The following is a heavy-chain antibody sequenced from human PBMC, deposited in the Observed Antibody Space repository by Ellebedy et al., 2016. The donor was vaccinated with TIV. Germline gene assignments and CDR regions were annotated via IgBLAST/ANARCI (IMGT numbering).Heavy chain of an antibody. J-gene: IGHJ6*02. V-gene: IGHV1-69*04. CDR1: GGTFSSYA. D-gene: IGHD3-10*01. Sequence: ASVKVSCKASGGTFSSYAISWVRQAPGQGLEWMGRIIPILGIANYAQKFQGRVTMTRDTSTSTVYMELSSLRSEDTAVYYCARGEVQGTMIGGVGMDVWGQGTTVTVSS. CDR3: ARGEVQGTMIGGVGMDV. CDR2: IIPILGIA.